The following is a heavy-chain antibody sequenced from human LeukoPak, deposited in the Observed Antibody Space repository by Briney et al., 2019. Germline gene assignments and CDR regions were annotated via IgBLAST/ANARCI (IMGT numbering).Heavy chain of an antibody. CDR2: TSDDGRST. CDR1: GFTFSSYW. J-gene: IGHJ4*02. CDR3: HRYCSSTSCYHWVY. Sequence: GGSLRLSCAASGFTFSSYWIHWVRQAPGKGLVWVSRTSDDGRSTNYADSVKGRFTISRDNAKNTLYLQMNSLRAEDTAVYYCHRYCSSTSCYHWVYWGQGTLVTVSS. V-gene: IGHV3-74*01. D-gene: IGHD2-2*01.